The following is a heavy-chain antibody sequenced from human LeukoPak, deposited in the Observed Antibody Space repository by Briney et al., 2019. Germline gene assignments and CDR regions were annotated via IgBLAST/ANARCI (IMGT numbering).Heavy chain of an antibody. CDR3: AKDRRYSYGQAPDY. CDR2: IRYDGSNK. V-gene: IGHV3-30*02. D-gene: IGHD5-18*01. J-gene: IGHJ4*02. Sequence: GGSLRLSCAASGFTFSSYGMHWVRQAPGKGLEWVAFIRYDGSNKYYADFVKGRFTISRDNSKNTLYLQMNSLRAEDTAVYYCAKDRRYSYGQAPDYWGQGTLVTVSS. CDR1: GFTFSSYG.